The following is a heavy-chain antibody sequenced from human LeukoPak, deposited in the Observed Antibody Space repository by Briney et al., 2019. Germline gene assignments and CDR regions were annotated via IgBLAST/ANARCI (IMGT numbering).Heavy chain of an antibody. CDR3: AKVIEDVYMSALAD. J-gene: IGHJ4*02. CDR2: ISYDGSNK. V-gene: IGHV3-30*18. Sequence: PGRSLRLSCAASGFTFSSYGMHWVRQAPGKGLGWVAVISYDGSNKYYADSVKGRFTISRDNSKNTLYLQMSSLRAEDTAVYYCAKVIEDVYMSALADWGQGTLVTVSS. D-gene: IGHD2-8*01. CDR1: GFTFSSYG.